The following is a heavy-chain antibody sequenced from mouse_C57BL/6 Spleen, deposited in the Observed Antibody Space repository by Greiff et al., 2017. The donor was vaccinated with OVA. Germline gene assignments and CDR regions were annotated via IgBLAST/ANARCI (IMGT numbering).Heavy chain of an antibody. CDR2: IYPGDGDT. CDR3: ARSDYSYAMGY. D-gene: IGHD2-13*01. J-gene: IGHJ4*01. V-gene: IGHV1-80*01. Sequence: QVQLQQSGAELVKPGASVKISCKASGYAFSSYWMNWVKQRPGKGLEWIGQIYPGDGDTNYNGKFKGKATLTADKSSSTAYMQLSSLTAEASAVYFCARSDYSYAMGYWGQGTSVTVSS. CDR1: GYAFSSYW.